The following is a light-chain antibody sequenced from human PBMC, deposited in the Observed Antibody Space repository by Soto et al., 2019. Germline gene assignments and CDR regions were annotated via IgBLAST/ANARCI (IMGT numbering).Light chain of an antibody. V-gene: IGLV1-44*01. CDR3: AAWDDSLNGRYV. Sequence: QSVLTQPPSASGTPGHRVTISCSGDRSNIGSNSVNWYQQLPGTAPKLLIYSNNQRPSGVPDRFSGSKSGTSASLAISGLQSEDEADYYCAAWDDSLNGRYVFGTGTKVTVL. CDR1: RSNIGSNS. CDR2: SNN. J-gene: IGLJ1*01.